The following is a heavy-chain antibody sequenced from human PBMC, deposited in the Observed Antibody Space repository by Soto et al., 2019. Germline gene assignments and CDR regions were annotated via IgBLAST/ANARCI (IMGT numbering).Heavy chain of an antibody. CDR2: ITNTGGST. CDR1: GLTFTTYA. J-gene: IGHJ4*02. D-gene: IGHD4-4*01. Sequence: GGSLRLSCAASGLTFTTYAMSWVRQAPGKGLEWVSGITNTGGSTYYADSVKGRFTISRDNSKNTLYLQMNSLRAEDTAVYYCAKKGSATVTSRIDYWGQGTLVTVSS. V-gene: IGHV3-23*01. CDR3: AKKGSATVTSRIDY.